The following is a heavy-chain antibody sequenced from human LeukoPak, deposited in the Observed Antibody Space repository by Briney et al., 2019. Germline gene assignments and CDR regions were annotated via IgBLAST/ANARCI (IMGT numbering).Heavy chain of an antibody. D-gene: IGHD6-19*01. CDR1: GFTFDDYA. CDR3: AKDSSLTYSSGWLDY. CDR2: ISWNSGSI. V-gene: IGHV3-9*01. J-gene: IGHJ4*02. Sequence: QPGRSLRLSCAASGFTFDDYAMHWVRQAPGKGLEWVSGISWNSGSIGYADSVKGRFTISRDNAKNSLYLQMNSLRAEDTALYYCAKDSSLTYSSGWLDYWGQGTLVTVSS.